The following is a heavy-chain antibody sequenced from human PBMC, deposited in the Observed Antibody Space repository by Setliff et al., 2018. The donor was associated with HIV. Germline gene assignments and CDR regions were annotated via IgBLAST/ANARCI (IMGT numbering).Heavy chain of an antibody. CDR3: ARGQFRLRPDSLDL. CDR1: GFTFSSYE. CDR2: ITGSSDTI. D-gene: IGHD2-21*01. V-gene: IGHV3-48*03. Sequence: PGGSLRLSCAASGFTFSSYEMDWFRQAPGKGLEWVSYITGSSDTIYYADSVKGRFTISRDNAKNSLYLQMNTRRAEDTAIYYGARGQFRLRPDSLDLWGQGTLVTVSS. J-gene: IGHJ3*01.